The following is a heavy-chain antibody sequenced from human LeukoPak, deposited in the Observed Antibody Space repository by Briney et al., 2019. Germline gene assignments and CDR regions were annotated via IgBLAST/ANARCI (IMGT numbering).Heavy chain of an antibody. J-gene: IGHJ4*02. CDR3: AHRFTHDYVWGSSLDY. V-gene: IGHV1-69*04. Sequence: SVXXSCKASGYTFTSYDINWVRQAPGQGLEWMGRIIPILGIANYAQKFQGRVTITGDKSTSTAYMELSSLRSEDTAVYYCAHRFTHDYVWGSSLDYWGQGTLVTVSS. CDR2: IIPILGIA. D-gene: IGHD3-16*01. CDR1: GYTFTSYD.